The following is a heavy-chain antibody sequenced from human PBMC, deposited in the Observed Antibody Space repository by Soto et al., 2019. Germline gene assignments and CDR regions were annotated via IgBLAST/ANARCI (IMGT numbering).Heavy chain of an antibody. Sequence: EVQLVESGGGLVKPGGSLRLSCEASGFTFSSYAMNWVRQAPGKGLEWVSSISSSGSYIYYTDSVKGRFTISRDNANNSLYLQMKSLRAEDTAVYYCARDRGGSSIDYWGQGTLVTVSS. CDR2: ISSSGSYI. CDR3: ARDRGGSSIDY. J-gene: IGHJ4*02. D-gene: IGHD6-13*01. CDR1: GFTFSSYA. V-gene: IGHV3-21*01.